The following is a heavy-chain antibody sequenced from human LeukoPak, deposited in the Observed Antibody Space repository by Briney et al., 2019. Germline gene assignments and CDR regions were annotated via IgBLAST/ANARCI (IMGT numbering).Heavy chain of an antibody. CDR2: IIPILGRA. V-gene: IGHV1-69*04. D-gene: IGHD3-22*01. CDR3: ARGFSIHYYDSIGYSE. CDR1: VGTFIIYA. J-gene: IGHJ4*02. Sequence: ASVRVSFTASVGTFIIYANSWGRQAPGQGLEWMGRIIPILGRANYAQKFQGRVTITACKSTSTAYMELSSLRSEDTAVYYCARGFSIHYYDSIGYSEWGQGPRVTVSS.